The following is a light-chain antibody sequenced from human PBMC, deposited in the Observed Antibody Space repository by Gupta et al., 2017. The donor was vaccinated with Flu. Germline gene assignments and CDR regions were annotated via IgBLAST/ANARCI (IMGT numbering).Light chain of an antibody. Sequence: DIQVTQSPSTLSASVGGRVTITCRASHSSSSWLAWYQQKPGKAPKILIQNASHVESGVPSRFTGIGSGTEFTLTISSLQPDDFAAYYCQQYSTSPLTFGGGTKVEIE. J-gene: IGKJ4*01. V-gene: IGKV1-5*03. CDR2: NAS. CDR3: QQYSTSPLT. CDR1: HSSSSW.